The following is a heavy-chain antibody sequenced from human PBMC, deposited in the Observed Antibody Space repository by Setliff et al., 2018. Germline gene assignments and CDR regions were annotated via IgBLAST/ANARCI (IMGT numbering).Heavy chain of an antibody. CDR3: ARFSGHNYGSFDS. J-gene: IGHJ4*02. Sequence: GASVKVSCKASGYTFSRYGINWVRQAPGQGLEWMGWISAYNGDTEFAQQFQGRVAITTDTSTTTAYMELRSLTSDDTAVYYCARFSGHNYGSFDSWGQGALVTVSS. CDR1: GYTFSRYG. D-gene: IGHD5-18*01. V-gene: IGHV1-18*01. CDR2: ISAYNGDT.